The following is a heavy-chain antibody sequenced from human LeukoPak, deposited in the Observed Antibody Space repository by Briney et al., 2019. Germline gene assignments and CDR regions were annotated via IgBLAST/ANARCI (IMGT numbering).Heavy chain of an antibody. CDR2: IYYTGST. J-gene: IGHJ3*02. V-gene: IGHV4-59*12. CDR3: ARGPYSYDSSGAFDI. D-gene: IGHD3-22*01. Sequence: SETLSLTCTVSGGPIRSYYWTWIRQPPGKGLEWIGHIYYTGSTTYNPSLKSRVTMSVDTSKNQFSLKLSSVTAADTAVYYCARGPYSYDSSGAFDIWGQGTMVTVSS. CDR1: GGPIRSYY.